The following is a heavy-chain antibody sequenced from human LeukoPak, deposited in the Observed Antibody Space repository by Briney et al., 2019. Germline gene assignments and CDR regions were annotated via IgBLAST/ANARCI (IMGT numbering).Heavy chain of an antibody. CDR3: AGYTSGWYEDC. V-gene: IGHV3-7*05. Sequence: GGSLRLSCAASGFTFSRYWMTWVRQAPGKGPEWVAHIKQDGSATYYVDSVKGRFTISRDNARNSLYLQMNSLRAEDTAVYYCAGYTSGWYEDCWGQGTQVTVSS. CDR1: GFTFSRYW. J-gene: IGHJ4*02. CDR2: IKQDGSAT. D-gene: IGHD6-19*01.